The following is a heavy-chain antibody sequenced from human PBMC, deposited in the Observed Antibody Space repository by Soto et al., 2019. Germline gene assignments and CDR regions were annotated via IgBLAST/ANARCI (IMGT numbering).Heavy chain of an antibody. Sequence: PAGCMKLSCATSGYTFSTHAMHWVRQAPGKGLEYVSAISSNGRSTYYANSVKGRFTISRDNSKNTLYLQMDSLRAEDMAVYYCARDRCTNGVCYAPSDYWGQGTLVTVSS. CDR3: ARDRCTNGVCYAPSDY. CDR2: ISSNGRST. CDR1: GYTFSTHA. D-gene: IGHD2-8*01. V-gene: IGHV3-64*01. J-gene: IGHJ4*02.